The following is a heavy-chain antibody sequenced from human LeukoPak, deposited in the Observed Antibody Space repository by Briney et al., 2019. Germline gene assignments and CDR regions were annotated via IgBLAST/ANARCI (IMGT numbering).Heavy chain of an antibody. CDR1: GFTFSSYA. Sequence: GGSLRLSCAASGFTFSSYAMHWVRQAPGKGLEWVAVISYDGSNKYYADSVKGRFTISRDNSKNTLYLQMNSLRAEDTAVYYCARDGRPLDEDIKGPYFDYWGQGTLVTVSS. J-gene: IGHJ4*02. V-gene: IGHV3-30-3*01. D-gene: IGHD2-15*01. CDR3: ARDGRPLDEDIKGPYFDY. CDR2: ISYDGSNK.